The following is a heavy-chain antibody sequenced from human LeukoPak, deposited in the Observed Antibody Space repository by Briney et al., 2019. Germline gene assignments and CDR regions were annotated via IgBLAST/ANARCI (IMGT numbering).Heavy chain of an antibody. J-gene: IGHJ4*02. CDR3: ARGLLYTVSGSPLGY. D-gene: IGHD1-26*01. CDR1: GGSISSYY. V-gene: IGHV4-4*07. Sequence: SETLSLTCTVSGGSISSYYWSWIRQPAGKGLEWIGRIYTSGSTNYNPSLKSRVTMSVDTSKNQFFLKLSSVTAADTAVYYCARGLLYTVSGSPLGYWGQGTLVTVSS. CDR2: IYTSGST.